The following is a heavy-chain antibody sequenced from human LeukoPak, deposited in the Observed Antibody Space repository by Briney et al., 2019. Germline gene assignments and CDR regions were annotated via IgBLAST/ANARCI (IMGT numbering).Heavy chain of an antibody. Sequence: GESLKISCQGSGYSFTSYWISWVRQMPGKGLEWMGRIDPSDSYTNYSPSFQGHVTISADKSISTAYLQWSSLEASDTAMYYCAMSVATVVTPEDYWGQGTLVTVSS. J-gene: IGHJ4*02. V-gene: IGHV5-10-1*01. D-gene: IGHD4-23*01. CDR1: GYSFTSYW. CDR2: IDPSDSYT. CDR3: AMSVATVVTPEDY.